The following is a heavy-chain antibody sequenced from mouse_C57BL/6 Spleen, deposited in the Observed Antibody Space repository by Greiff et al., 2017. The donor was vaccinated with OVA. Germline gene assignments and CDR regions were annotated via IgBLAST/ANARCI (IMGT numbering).Heavy chain of an antibody. J-gene: IGHJ3*01. Sequence: VQLQQSGAELVRPGASVTLSCKASGYTFTDYEMHWVKQTPVHGLEWIGAIDPETGGTAYNQKFKGKAILTADKSSSTAYMELRSLTSEDSAVYYCTRNYYGSSWLAYWGQGTLVTVSA. CDR3: TRNYYGSSWLAY. CDR1: GYTFTDYE. D-gene: IGHD1-1*01. V-gene: IGHV1-15*01. CDR2: IDPETGGT.